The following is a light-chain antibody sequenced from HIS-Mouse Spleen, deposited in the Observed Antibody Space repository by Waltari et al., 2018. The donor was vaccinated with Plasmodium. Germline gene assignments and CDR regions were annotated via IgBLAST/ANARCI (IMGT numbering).Light chain of an antibody. CDR1: QSVSSY. V-gene: IGKV3-11*01. CDR2: EAS. CDR3: QQRSNWPRVLT. Sequence: EIVLTQSPATLSLSPGERATLSCRASQSVSSYLAWYQRKPGQAPRLLIYEASNRATGIPARFSGSGSGTDFTLTISSLEPEDFAVYYCQQRSNWPRVLTFGGGTKVEIK. J-gene: IGKJ4*01.